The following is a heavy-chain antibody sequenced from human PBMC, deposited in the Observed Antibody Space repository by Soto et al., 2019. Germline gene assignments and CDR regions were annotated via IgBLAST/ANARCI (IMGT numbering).Heavy chain of an antibody. V-gene: IGHV4-4*02. D-gene: IGHD3-9*01. CDR2: IYHSGST. J-gene: IGHJ6*02. Sequence: PSETLSLTCAVSGGSISSSNWWSWVRQPPGKGLEWIGEIYHSGSTNYNPSLKSRVTISVDKSKNQFSLKLSSVTAADTAVYYCARGGATYYDILTGYYYYYYGMDVWGQGTTVTVSS. CDR3: ARGGATYYDILTGYYYYYYGMDV. CDR1: GGSISSSNW.